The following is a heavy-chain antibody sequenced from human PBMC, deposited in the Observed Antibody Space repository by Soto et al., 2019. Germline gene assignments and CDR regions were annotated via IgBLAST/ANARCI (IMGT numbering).Heavy chain of an antibody. CDR2: ISSSSSTT. CDR1: GFTFSSYS. Sequence: GGSLGLSCAASGFTFSSYSMNWVRQAPGKGLEWVSYISSSSSTTYNADSVKGRFSISRDNSKNTMYLQMNSLRVEDTAVYYCARAYYYSSDYYYPQHWGYFQHWRQSTPVTGSS. D-gene: IGHD3-22*01. J-gene: IGHJ1*01. CDR3: ARAYYYSSDYYYPQHWGYFQH. V-gene: IGHV3-48*01.